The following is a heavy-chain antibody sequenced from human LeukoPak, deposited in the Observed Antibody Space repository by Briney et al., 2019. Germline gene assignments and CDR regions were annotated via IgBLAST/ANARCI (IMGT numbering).Heavy chain of an antibody. J-gene: IGHJ6*02. CDR2: INPNSGGT. CDR1: GYTFTGYY. CDR3: ARGPIPSLYTRFGETIHGMDV. D-gene: IGHD3-10*01. Sequence: ASVKVSCKASGYTFTGYYMHWVRQAPGQGLEWMGWINPNSGGTNYAQKFQGWVTMTRDTSISTAYMELSRLRSDDTAVYYCARGPIPSLYTRFGETIHGMDVWGQGTTVTVSS. V-gene: IGHV1-2*04.